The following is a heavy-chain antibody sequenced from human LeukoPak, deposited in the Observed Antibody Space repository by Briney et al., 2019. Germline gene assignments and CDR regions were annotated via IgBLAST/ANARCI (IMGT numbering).Heavy chain of an antibody. Sequence: SVKVSCKSSGGTFSSYAISWVRQAPGKGLEWMGRIIPILGIANYAQKFQGRVTITADKSTSTAYMELSSLRSDDTAVYYCARMADYDYVWGSYRGYYFDYWGQGTLVTVSS. J-gene: IGHJ4*02. CDR3: ARMADYDYVWGSYRGYYFDY. CDR2: IIPILGIA. V-gene: IGHV1-69*04. D-gene: IGHD3-16*02. CDR1: GGTFSSYA.